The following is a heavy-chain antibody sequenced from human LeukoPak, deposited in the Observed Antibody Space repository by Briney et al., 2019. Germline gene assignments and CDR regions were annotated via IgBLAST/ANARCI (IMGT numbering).Heavy chain of an antibody. J-gene: IGHJ4*02. CDR1: GASISSYY. CDR2: ISYSGSP. V-gene: IGHV4-59*12. D-gene: IGHD2-8*01. Sequence: SETLSPTCTVSGASISSYYWSWIRQPPGKGLEWIGYISYSGSPNYNPSLKSRVTISADTSKNQFSLNLSSVTAADTAVYYCSRENGAFSPFGYWGQGILVTV. CDR3: SRENGAFSPFGY.